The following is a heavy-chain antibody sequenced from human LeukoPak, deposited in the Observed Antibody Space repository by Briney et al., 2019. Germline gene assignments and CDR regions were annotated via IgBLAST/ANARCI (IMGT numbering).Heavy chain of an antibody. CDR1: GFTFSHYW. CDR3: ARDGPWIQLSSPRAFDI. CDR2: IKQDGTDK. J-gene: IGHJ3*02. Sequence: GGSLRLSCAASGFTFSHYWMSWVRQAPGKGLEWVANIKQDGTDKYYVDSVKGRSTVSRDNAKNSLYLQMNSLRAEDTAVYYCARDGPWIQLSSPRAFDICGQGTMVTVSS. D-gene: IGHD5-18*01. V-gene: IGHV3-7*01.